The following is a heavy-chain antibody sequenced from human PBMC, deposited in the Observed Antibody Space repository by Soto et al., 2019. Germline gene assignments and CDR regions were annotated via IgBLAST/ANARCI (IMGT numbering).Heavy chain of an antibody. V-gene: IGHV5-51*01. D-gene: IGHD3-3*01. J-gene: IGHJ5*02. Sequence: GESLKISCKGSGYSFTSYWIGWVRQMPGKGLEWMGITYPGDSDTRYSPSFQGQVTISADKSISTAYLQWSSLKASDTAMYYCARGGPYYDFWSGKWVTFDPWGQGTLVTVSS. CDR2: TYPGDSDT. CDR1: GYSFTSYW. CDR3: ARGGPYYDFWSGKWVTFDP.